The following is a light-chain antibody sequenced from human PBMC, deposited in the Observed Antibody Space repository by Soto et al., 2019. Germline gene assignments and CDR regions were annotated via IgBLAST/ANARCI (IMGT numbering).Light chain of an antibody. CDR2: VGTGGIVG. V-gene: IGLV9-49*03. J-gene: IGLJ2*01. Sequence: QPVLTQPPSASASLGASVTLTCTLSSGYSNYKVDWYQQRPGKGPRFVMRVGTGGIVGSRGDGIPDRFSVLGSGLNRYLTIKNIQEEDESDYHCGADHGSGSYFVVVFGGGTQLTVL. CDR1: SGYSNYK. CDR3: GADHGSGSYFVVV.